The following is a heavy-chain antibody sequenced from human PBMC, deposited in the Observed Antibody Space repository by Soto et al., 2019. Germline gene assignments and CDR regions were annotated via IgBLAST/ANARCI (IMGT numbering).Heavy chain of an antibody. V-gene: IGHV3-11*06. CDR2: ISSSSSYT. D-gene: IGHD2-15*01. CDR3: ARVRALGYCSGGSCPNYGMDV. Sequence: QVQLVESGGGLVKPGGSLRLSCAASGFTFSDYYMSWIRQAPWKGLEWVSYISSSSSYTNYADSVKGRFTISRDNAKNSLYLQMNSLRAEDTAVYYCARVRALGYCSGGSCPNYGMDVWGQGTTVTVSS. J-gene: IGHJ6*02. CDR1: GFTFSDYY.